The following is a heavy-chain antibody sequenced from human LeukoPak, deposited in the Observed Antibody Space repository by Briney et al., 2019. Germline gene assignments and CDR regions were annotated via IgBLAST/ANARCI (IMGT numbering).Heavy chain of an antibody. J-gene: IGHJ4*02. V-gene: IGHV3-23*01. Sequence: GGSLRLSCAASGFTFSSYAMSWVRQAPGKGLEWASAISGSGGSTYYADSVKGRFTISRDNSKNTLYLRMNSLRAEDTAVYYCAKDRIAVAGTTFDYWGQGTLVTVSS. D-gene: IGHD6-19*01. CDR3: AKDRIAVAGTTFDY. CDR1: GFTFSSYA. CDR2: ISGSGGST.